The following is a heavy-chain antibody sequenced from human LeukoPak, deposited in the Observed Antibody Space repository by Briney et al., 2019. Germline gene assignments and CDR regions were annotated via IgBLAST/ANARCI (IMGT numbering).Heavy chain of an antibody. D-gene: IGHD5-24*01. V-gene: IGHV4-59*08. J-gene: IGHJ4*02. Sequence: PSETLSLTCSVSGASISDYYWSWIRQSPGKGLEWIGYFYFSGTSTFNPSLQSRVTMSVDASKNQFSLKLTSVTAADTAVYYCVGHVTTGFNLFEYWGQGTLVTVSS. CDR3: VGHVTTGFNLFEY. CDR1: GASISDYY. CDR2: FYFSGTS.